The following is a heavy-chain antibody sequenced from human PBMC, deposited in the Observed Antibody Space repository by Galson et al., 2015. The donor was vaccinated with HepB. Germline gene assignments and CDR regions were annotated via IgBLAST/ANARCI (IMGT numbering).Heavy chain of an antibody. V-gene: IGHV3-7*03. CDR3: ARDAISWSLPAESAFDY. Sequence: SLRLSCAASGFTFSSYWMSWVRQAPGKGLEWVANIKQDGSEKYYVDSVKGRFTISRDNAKNSLYLQMNSLRAEDTAVYYCARDAISWSLPAESAFDYWGQGTLVTVSS. CDR2: IKQDGSEK. CDR1: GFTFSSYW. J-gene: IGHJ4*02. D-gene: IGHD6-13*01.